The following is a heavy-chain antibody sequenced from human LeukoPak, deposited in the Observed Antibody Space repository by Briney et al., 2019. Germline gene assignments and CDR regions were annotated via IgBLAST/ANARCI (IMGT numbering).Heavy chain of an antibody. CDR3: AKDPYRASSGLVDY. J-gene: IGHJ4*02. CDR1: GFTFSSYW. CDR2: INSAGSIT. D-gene: IGHD5-12*01. V-gene: IGHV3-74*01. Sequence: GGSLRLSCAASGFTFSSYWMHWVRQAPGKGLVWVSRINSAGSITTYADSVKGRFTISRDNAKNTLYLQMKSLRAEDTAVYYCAKDPYRASSGLVDYWGQGTLVTVSS.